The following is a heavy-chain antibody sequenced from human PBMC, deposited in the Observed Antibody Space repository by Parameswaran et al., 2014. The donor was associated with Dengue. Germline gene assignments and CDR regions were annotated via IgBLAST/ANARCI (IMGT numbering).Heavy chain of an antibody. D-gene: IGHD3-10*01. V-gene: IGHV7-4-1*02. CDR3: ARVNYGSGSPYFDY. J-gene: IGHJ4*02. CDR2: INTNTGNP. CDR1: GYTFTSYA. Sequence: ASVKVSCKASGYTFTSYAMNWVRQAPGQGLEWMGWINTNTGNPTYAQGFTGRFVFSLDTSVSTAYLQISSLKAEDTAVYYCARVNYGSGSPYFDYWGQGTLVTVSS.